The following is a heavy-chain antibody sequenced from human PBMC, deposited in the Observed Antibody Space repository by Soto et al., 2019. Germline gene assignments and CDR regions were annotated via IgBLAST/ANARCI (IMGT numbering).Heavy chain of an antibody. J-gene: IGHJ4*02. CDR2: IIPIFGTA. D-gene: IGHD4-4*01. CDR3: ASNLFYSNLDYFDY. CDR1: GGTFSSYA. Sequence: GASVKVSCKASGGTFSSYAISWVRQAPGQGLEWMGGIIPIFGTANYAQKFQGRVTITADESTSTAYMELSSLRSEDTAVYYCASNLFYSNLDYFDYWGQGTLVTVSS. V-gene: IGHV1-69*13.